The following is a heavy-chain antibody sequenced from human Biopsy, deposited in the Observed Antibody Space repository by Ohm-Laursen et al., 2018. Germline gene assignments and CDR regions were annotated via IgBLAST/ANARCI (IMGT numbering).Heavy chain of an antibody. CDR3: ARPLRGGKYEGFDL. CDR2: VHYSGAT. CDR1: DGSINSNDYY. D-gene: IGHD3-16*01. J-gene: IGHJ3*01. V-gene: IGHV4-39*01. Sequence: SETLSLTWTVSDGSINSNDYYWGWIRQAPGKGLEWLGSVHYSGATYYNPPHTIRVTISFDTDKNQFFLMLRTATAADTAVYYCARPLRGGKYEGFDLWGPGTMFSVSP.